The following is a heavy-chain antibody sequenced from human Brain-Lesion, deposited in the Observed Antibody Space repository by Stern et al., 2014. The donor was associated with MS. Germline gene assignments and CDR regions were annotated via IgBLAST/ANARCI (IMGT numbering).Heavy chain of an antibody. J-gene: IGHJ3*02. Sequence: QLQLQDSGPGLVKPSQTLSLSCTVSGAPVNSGGYYWTWIRQVPGKGLEWIGYIHHRGAPFYNPPLKSRVTISVDTSENQVSLMLSSVTAADTAVYYCAAIGPLMEGAAFDIWGQGTLVTVSS. V-gene: IGHV4-31*03. CDR1: GAPVNSGGYY. CDR2: IHHRGAP. D-gene: IGHD3-16*01. CDR3: AAIGPLMEGAAFDI.